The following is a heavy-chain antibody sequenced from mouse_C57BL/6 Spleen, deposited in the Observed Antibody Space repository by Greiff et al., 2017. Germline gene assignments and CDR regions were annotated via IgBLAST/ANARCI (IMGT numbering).Heavy chain of an antibody. CDR3: TADSSGGY. CDR1: GFNIKDDY. D-gene: IGHD3-2*02. CDR2: IDPENGDT. Sequence: VQLQQSGAELVRPGASVKLSCTASGFNIKDDYMHWVKQRPEQGLEWIGWIDPENGDTEYASKFQGKATITADTSSNTAYLKLRSLASEDTAVYCCTADSSGGYWGQGTTLTVSS. V-gene: IGHV14-4*01. J-gene: IGHJ2*01.